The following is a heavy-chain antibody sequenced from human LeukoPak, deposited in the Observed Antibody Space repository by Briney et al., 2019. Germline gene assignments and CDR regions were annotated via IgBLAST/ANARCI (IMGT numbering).Heavy chain of an antibody. Sequence: PSQTLSLTCTVSGGSISSGSYYWSWIRQPAGKGLEWIGRIYTSGSTNYNPSLKSRVTISVDTSKNQFSLKLSSVTAADTAVYYCARAPLIGERLTFDIWGQGTMVTVSS. CDR3: ARAPLIGERLTFDI. CDR2: IYTSGST. V-gene: IGHV4-61*02. J-gene: IGHJ3*02. D-gene: IGHD3-10*01. CDR1: GGSISSGSYY.